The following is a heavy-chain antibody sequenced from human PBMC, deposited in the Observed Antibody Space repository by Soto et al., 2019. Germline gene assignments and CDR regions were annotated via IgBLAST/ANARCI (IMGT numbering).Heavy chain of an antibody. Sequence: SETLSLTCTVSGGSISSSSYYWGWIRQPPGKGLEWIGSIYYSGSTNYNPSLKSRVTISVDKSKNQFSLKLSSVTAADTAVYYCAAQLVWWFDPWGQGTLVTVSS. J-gene: IGHJ5*02. CDR2: IYYSGST. V-gene: IGHV4-39*07. CDR3: AAQLVWWFDP. CDR1: GGSISSSSYY. D-gene: IGHD6-13*01.